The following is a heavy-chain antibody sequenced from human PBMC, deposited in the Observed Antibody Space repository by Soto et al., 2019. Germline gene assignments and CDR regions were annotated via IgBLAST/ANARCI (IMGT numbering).Heavy chain of an antibody. CDR3: AREAIAVAAKGH. CDR2: IYSGGST. D-gene: IGHD6-19*01. J-gene: IGHJ4*02. Sequence: GGSLRLSCAASGFTVSSNYMSWVRQAPGKGLEWVSVIYSGGSTYYADSVKGRFTISRDNSKNTLYLQMNSLRAEDTAVYYCAREAIAVAAKGHWGQGTLVTVSS. V-gene: IGHV3-66*01. CDR1: GFTVSSNY.